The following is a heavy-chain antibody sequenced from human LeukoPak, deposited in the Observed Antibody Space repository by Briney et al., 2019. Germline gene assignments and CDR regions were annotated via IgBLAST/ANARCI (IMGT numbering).Heavy chain of an antibody. CDR1: GFTFSSYW. V-gene: IGHV3-74*01. J-gene: IGHJ4*02. CDR3: ARSRIDYYDSSGYYYFDY. Sequence: PGGSLRLSCAASGFTFSSYWMHWVRQAPGKGLVWVSRINTDGSSTSYADSVKGRFTISRDNAKNTLYLQMNSLRAEDTAVYYCARSRIDYYDSSGYYYFDYWGQGTLVTVSS. CDR2: INTDGSST. D-gene: IGHD3-22*01.